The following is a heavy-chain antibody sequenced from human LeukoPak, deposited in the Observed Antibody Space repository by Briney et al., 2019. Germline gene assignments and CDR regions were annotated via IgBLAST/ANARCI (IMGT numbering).Heavy chain of an antibody. J-gene: IGHJ4*02. Sequence: GGSLRLSCTASGFTFSTHWMTWVRQPSGKGLEWVANIKEDGSVKYYVDSVKGRFTISRDNAKNSLYLQMNSLRAEDTAIYYCTRVGYIDEGIDYWGQGTLVTVSS. D-gene: IGHD5-24*01. CDR1: GFTFSTHW. CDR3: TRVGYIDEGIDY. CDR2: IKEDGSVK. V-gene: IGHV3-7*04.